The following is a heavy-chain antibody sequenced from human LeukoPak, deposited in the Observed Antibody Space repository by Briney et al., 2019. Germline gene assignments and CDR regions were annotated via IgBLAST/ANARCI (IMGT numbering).Heavy chain of an antibody. CDR3: ARVGGIVVVPAAIQTSSRNWFDP. Sequence: SETLSLTCAVYGGSFSGYYWSWNRQPPGKGLEWIGEINHSGSTNYNPSLKSRVTISVDTSKNQFSLKLSSVTAADTAVYYCARVGGIVVVPAAIQTSSRNWFDPWGQGTLVTVSS. CDR1: GGSFSGYY. V-gene: IGHV4-34*01. CDR2: INHSGST. J-gene: IGHJ5*02. D-gene: IGHD2-2*01.